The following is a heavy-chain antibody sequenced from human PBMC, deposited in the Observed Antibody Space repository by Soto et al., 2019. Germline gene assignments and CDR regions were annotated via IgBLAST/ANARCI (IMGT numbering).Heavy chain of an antibody. V-gene: IGHV1-2*02. CDR3: VRARAIDYITDEAFDL. CDR1: GYIFSDYY. J-gene: IGHJ3*01. Sequence: ASVKVSCKASGYIFSDYYMHWVRQAPGQGLECMGWINPNSGDTIYAQKFQGRVTVTGDPSINTTYMELSRLTSDDTAVYYCVRARAIDYITDEAFDLWGQGTRVTVSS. CDR2: INPNSGDT. D-gene: IGHD3-10*01.